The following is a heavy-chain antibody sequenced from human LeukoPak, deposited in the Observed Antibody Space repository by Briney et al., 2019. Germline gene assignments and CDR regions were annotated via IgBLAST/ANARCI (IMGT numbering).Heavy chain of an antibody. V-gene: IGHV1-69*13. J-gene: IGHJ6*02. Sequence: SVKVSCKASGGTFSSYAISWVRQAPGQGLEWMGGIIPIFGTANYAQKSQGRVTITADESTSTAYMELSSLRSEDTAVYYCARDRDLYSSSWYILDYYYGMDVWGQGTTVTVSS. CDR3: ARDRDLYSSSWYILDYYYGMDV. CDR2: IIPIFGTA. CDR1: GGTFSSYA. D-gene: IGHD6-13*01.